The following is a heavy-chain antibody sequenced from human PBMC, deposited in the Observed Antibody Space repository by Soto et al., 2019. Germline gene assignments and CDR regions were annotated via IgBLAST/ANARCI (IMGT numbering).Heavy chain of an antibody. D-gene: IGHD3-10*01. Sequence: GSGPTLVNPTETLTLTCTVSGFSLSNARMGVSWIRQPPGKALEWLAHIFSNDEKSYSTSLKSRLTISKDTSKSQVVLTMTNMDPVDTATYYCARIRGYYGSGSYYPYHDYWGQGTLVTVSS. V-gene: IGHV2-26*01. CDR1: GFSLSNARMG. J-gene: IGHJ4*02. CDR3: ARIRGYYGSGSYYPYHDY. CDR2: IFSNDEK.